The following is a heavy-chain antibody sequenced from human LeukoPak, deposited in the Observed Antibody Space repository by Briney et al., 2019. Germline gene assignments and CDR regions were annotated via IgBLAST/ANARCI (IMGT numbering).Heavy chain of an antibody. CDR1: GGTFSSYA. J-gene: IGHJ6*04. D-gene: IGHD3-10*01. Sequence: SVKVSCKASGGTFSSYAISWVRQAPGQGLEGMGGIIPIFGTANYVQKFQGRVTITADKSTSTAYMELSSLRSEDTAVYYCARGSGSSLLYYYYGMDVWGKGTTVTVSS. CDR2: IIPIFGTA. V-gene: IGHV1-69*06. CDR3: ARGSGSSLLYYYYGMDV.